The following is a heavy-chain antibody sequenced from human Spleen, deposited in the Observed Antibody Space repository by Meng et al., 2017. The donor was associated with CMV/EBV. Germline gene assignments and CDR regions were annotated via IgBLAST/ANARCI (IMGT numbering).Heavy chain of an antibody. D-gene: IGHD3-22*01. Sequence: CAVYGGSFRGYYWSWIRQPPGKGLEWIGEINHSGSTNYNPSLKSRVTISVDTSKNQFSLKLSSVTAADTAVYYCARDGSGYGVFDYWGQGTLVTVSS. V-gene: IGHV4-34*01. CDR1: GGSFRGYY. CDR2: INHSGST. J-gene: IGHJ4*02. CDR3: ARDGSGYGVFDY.